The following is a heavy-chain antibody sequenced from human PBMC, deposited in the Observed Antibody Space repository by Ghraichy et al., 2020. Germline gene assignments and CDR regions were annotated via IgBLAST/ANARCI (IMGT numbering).Heavy chain of an antibody. V-gene: IGHV3-23*01. CDR3: AKDHCATPGSAAVAGNDAFDL. CDR1: GFTFSDYA. Sequence: ETLSLTCAASGFTFSDYAMSWVRQAPGKGLEWVSIISGTSGSTYYADSVKSRFTISRDNSKDTLYLQLNSLRVEDTATYYYAKDHCATPGSAAVAGNDAFDLWGQGTMVTVSS. J-gene: IGHJ3*01. CDR2: ISGTSGST. D-gene: IGHD6-19*01.